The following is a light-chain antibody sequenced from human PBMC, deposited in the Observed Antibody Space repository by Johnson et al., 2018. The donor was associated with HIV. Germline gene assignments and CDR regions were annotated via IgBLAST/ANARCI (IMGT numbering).Light chain of an antibody. J-gene: IGLJ1*01. V-gene: IGLV1-51*02. CDR1: SSNIGNNY. CDR2: KNN. CDR3: GTWDNSLSTGAV. Sequence: QSVLTQPPSVSAAPGQKVTISCSGSSSNIGNNYVSWYQQLPGTPPKLLIFKNNKRPSGIPDRFSGSKSGTSATLGIAGLQTGDEADYYCGTWDNSLSTGAVFGTGTKVTVL.